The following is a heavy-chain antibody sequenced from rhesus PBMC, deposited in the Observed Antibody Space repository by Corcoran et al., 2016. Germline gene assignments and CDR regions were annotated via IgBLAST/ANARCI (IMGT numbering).Heavy chain of an antibody. V-gene: IGHV4-127*01. CDR2: IGGSRGST. CDR1: GYSISSGYG. D-gene: IGHD6-31*01. Sequence: QVQLQESGPGLVKPSETLSLTCAVSGYSISSGYGWNWIRQPPGKGLGWIGFIGGSRGSTNSNPSLKSRVDVSKDTSKNQFSLKLSSVTAADTAVYYCARRIWGSGWAIDYWGQGVLVTVSS. J-gene: IGHJ4*01. CDR3: ARRIWGSGWAIDY.